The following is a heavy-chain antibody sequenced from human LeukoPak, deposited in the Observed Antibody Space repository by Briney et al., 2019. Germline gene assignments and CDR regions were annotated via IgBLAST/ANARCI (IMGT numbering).Heavy chain of an antibody. D-gene: IGHD3-3*01. CDR1: GGSISSSSYY. J-gene: IGHJ4*02. V-gene: IGHV4-39*01. CDR3: ATSLEWFLYYFGY. Sequence: PSETLSLTCTVSGGSISSSSYYWGWIRQPPGKGLEWIGSIYYSGSTYYNPSLKSRVTISVDTSKNQFSLKLSSVTAADTAVYYCATSLEWFLYYFGYWGQGTLVTVSS. CDR2: IYYSGST.